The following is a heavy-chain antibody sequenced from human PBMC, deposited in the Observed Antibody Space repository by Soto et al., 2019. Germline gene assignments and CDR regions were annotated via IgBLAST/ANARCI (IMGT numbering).Heavy chain of an antibody. V-gene: IGHV3-21*01. CDR1: GFTFSSYS. J-gene: IGHJ5*02. CDR3: ARAAEYDSVWGSYRADWFDP. CDR2: ISGSGYI. D-gene: IGHD3-16*02. Sequence: GGALRLSCSASGFTFSSYSMNWVRQAPGKGLEWVSSISGSGYIYYADSVKGRFTISRDNAKNSLYLQMNSLRAEDTAVYYCARAAEYDSVWGSYRADWFDPWGQGTLVTVSS.